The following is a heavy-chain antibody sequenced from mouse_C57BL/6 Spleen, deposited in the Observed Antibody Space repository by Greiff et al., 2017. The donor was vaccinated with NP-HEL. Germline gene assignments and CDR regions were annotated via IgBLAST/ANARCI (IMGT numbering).Heavy chain of an antibody. CDR1: GGNRKEDE. D-gene: IGHD2-4*01. Sequence: VQLQQSGAELVRPGEAGKGGGKEEGGNRKEDERHGGKQRPEQGREGMGWIDPENGETEYASKFQGKATITADTSSNTAYLQLSSLTSEDTAVYYCTTPIYYDSPWGQGTTLTVSS. CDR2: IDPENGET. CDR3: TTPIYYDSP. J-gene: IGHJ2*01. V-gene: IGHV14-4*01.